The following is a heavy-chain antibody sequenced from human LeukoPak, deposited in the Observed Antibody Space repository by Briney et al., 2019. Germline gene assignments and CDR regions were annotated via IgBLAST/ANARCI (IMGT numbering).Heavy chain of an antibody. CDR1: GFTFSDHQ. CDR2: IRIKARSYTT. CDR3: ASSYSSSWPTDRIFDY. V-gene: IGHV3-72*01. Sequence: GFLRLSCAASGFTFSDHQMDWVRQAPGKGLEWVGRIRIKARSYTTEYAASVKGRFTISRDDSQNSLYLQMNSLKTEDTAVYYCASSYSSSWPTDRIFDYWGQGTLVTVSS. J-gene: IGHJ4*02. D-gene: IGHD6-13*01.